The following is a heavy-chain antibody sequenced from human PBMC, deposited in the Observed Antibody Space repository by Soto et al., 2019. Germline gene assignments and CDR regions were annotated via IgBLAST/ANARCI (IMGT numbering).Heavy chain of an antibody. J-gene: IGHJ4*02. V-gene: IGHV3-74*01. CDR1: GFSFSSYS. D-gene: IGHD2-15*01. CDR3: VRDLYRRGQY. Sequence: PGGSLRLSCGVSGFSFSSYSMYWVRQAPGKGLVWVSRINSDGSSTNYSDSVKGRFTISRANAKNTMYLQMNSLRAEDTAVYYCVRDLYRRGQYCGRGTVVNVSS. CDR2: INSDGSST.